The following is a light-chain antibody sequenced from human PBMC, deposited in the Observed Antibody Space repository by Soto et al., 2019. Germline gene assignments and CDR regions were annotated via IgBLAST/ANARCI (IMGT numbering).Light chain of an antibody. CDR2: INSDGSH. Sequence: QPVLTQSPSASASLGASVKLTCTLSSGHSSYAIAWHQQQPEKGPRYVMKINSDGSHNKGDGIPDRFSGSSSGAERYLTISSLQSEEEADYYCQTWGTGIWVFGGGTKLTVL. J-gene: IGLJ3*02. V-gene: IGLV4-69*01. CDR1: SGHSSYA. CDR3: QTWGTGIWV.